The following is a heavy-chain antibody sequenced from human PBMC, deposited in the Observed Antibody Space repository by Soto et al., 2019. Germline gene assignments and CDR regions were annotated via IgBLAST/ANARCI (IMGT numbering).Heavy chain of an antibody. D-gene: IGHD6-6*01. Sequence: SLRLSCAASGFTFSSYAMHWVRQAPGKGLEWVAVISYDGSNKYYADSVKGRFTISRDNSKNTLYLQMNSLRAEDTTVYYCARDLSIAAARHPFCAFDYWGQGTLVTVSS. J-gene: IGHJ4*02. CDR2: ISYDGSNK. CDR3: ARDLSIAAARHPFCAFDY. V-gene: IGHV3-30-3*01. CDR1: GFTFSSYA.